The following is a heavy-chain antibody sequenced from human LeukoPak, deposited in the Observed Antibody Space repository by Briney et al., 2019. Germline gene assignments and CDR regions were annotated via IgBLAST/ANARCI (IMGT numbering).Heavy chain of an antibody. Sequence: GGSLRLSCAASGFTFSSYGMHWVRQAPGKGLEWVAVISYDGSNKYYADSVKGRSTISRDNSKNTLYLQMNSLRAEDTAVYYCAKSGAFGGVIDSHWGQGTLVTVSS. CDR1: GFTFSSYG. CDR3: AKSGAFGGVIDSH. J-gene: IGHJ4*02. CDR2: ISYDGSNK. V-gene: IGHV3-30*18. D-gene: IGHD3-16*02.